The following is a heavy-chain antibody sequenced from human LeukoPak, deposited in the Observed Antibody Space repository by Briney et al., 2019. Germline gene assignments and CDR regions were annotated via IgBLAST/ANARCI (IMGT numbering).Heavy chain of an antibody. V-gene: IGHV1-2*02. CDR2: INPNSGGT. CDR3: ARTPPPGCSGGSCYVGNWFDP. Sequence: ASVKVSCKASGYTFTGYYMHWGRQAPGQGLEWMGWINPNSGGTNYAQKFQGRVTMTRDTSISTAYMELSRLRSDDTAVYYCARTPPPGCSGGSCYVGNWFDPWGQGTLVTVSS. CDR1: GYTFTGYY. D-gene: IGHD2-15*01. J-gene: IGHJ5*02.